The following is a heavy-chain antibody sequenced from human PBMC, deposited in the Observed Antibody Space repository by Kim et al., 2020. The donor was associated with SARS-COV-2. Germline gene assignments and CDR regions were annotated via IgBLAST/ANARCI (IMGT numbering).Heavy chain of an antibody. V-gene: IGHV1-69*13. D-gene: IGHD1-26*01. CDR2: IIPIFGTA. J-gene: IGHJ6*02. CDR1: GGTFSSYA. Sequence: SVKVSCKASGGTFSSYAISWVRQAPGQGLEWMGGIIPIFGTANYAQKFQGRVTITADESTSTAYMELSSLRSEDTAVYYCARGWELPRVYYYYGMDVWGQGTTVTVSS. CDR3: ARGWELPRVYYYYGMDV.